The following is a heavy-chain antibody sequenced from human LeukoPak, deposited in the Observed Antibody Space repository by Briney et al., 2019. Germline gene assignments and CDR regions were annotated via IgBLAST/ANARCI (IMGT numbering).Heavy chain of an antibody. Sequence: SETLSLTCTVSGGSIRSYYWSWIRQPPGKGLEWIGYIYYSGSTNYSPSLKSRVTISVDTSKNQFSLKLSSVTAADTAVYYCARQNPSGSYGYYFDYWGQGTLVTVSS. D-gene: IGHD1-26*01. CDR2: IYYSGST. CDR3: ARQNPSGSYGYYFDY. CDR1: GGSIRSYY. V-gene: IGHV4-59*08. J-gene: IGHJ4*02.